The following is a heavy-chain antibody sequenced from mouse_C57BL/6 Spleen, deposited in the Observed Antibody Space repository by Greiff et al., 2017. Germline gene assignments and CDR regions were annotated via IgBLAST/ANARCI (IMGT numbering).Heavy chain of an antibody. CDR3: ARDYYGSSYAMDY. D-gene: IGHD1-1*01. V-gene: IGHV1-7*01. CDR2: INPSSGYT. CDR1: GYTFTSSW. Sequence: QVQLQQSGAELAKPGASVKLSCKASGYTFTSSWMHWVKQRPGQGLEWIGYINPSSGYTKYNQKFKDKATLTADKSSSTAYMQLSSLTYEDSAVYYCARDYYGSSYAMDYWGQGTSVTVSS. J-gene: IGHJ4*01.